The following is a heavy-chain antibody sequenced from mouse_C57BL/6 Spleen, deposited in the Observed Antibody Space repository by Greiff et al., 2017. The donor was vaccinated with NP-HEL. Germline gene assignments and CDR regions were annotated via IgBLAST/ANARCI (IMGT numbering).Heavy chain of an antibody. Sequence: VQLQQSGPELVKPGASVKLSCKASGYAFSSSWMNWVKQRPGKGLERIGRSYPGDGDTYYNGKCNGKATLTADKSSSTGYMQLSSLTSEDSAVYFCARSEGSRYFDYWGQGTTLTVAS. J-gene: IGHJ2*01. CDR3: ARSEGSRYFDY. CDR2: SYPGDGDT. V-gene: IGHV1-82*01. D-gene: IGHD1-1*01. CDR1: GYAFSSSW.